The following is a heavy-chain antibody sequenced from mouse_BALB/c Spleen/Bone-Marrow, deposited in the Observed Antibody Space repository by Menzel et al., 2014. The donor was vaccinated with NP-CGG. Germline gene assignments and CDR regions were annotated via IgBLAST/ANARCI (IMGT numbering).Heavy chain of an antibody. J-gene: IGHJ2*01. CDR1: GYTFTEYT. CDR2: INPNNGGT. Sequence: VQLQQSGPELVKPGASVKISCKTSGYTFTEYTMHWVKQSHVKGLEWIGGINPNNGGTSYNQKFKDKATWTVDKSSSTAYMELRSLTSEDSAVYYCARGWLLRHYFDYWGQGTTLTVSS. CDR3: ARGWLLRHYFDY. D-gene: IGHD2-3*01. V-gene: IGHV1-18*01.